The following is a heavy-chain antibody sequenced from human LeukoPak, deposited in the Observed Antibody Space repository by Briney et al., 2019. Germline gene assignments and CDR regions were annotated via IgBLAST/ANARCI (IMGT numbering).Heavy chain of an antibody. CDR1: GFTFSSYA. CDR2: ISGSGGRI. Sequence: GGSLRLSCAASGFTFSSYAMSWVRQAPGKGLEWVSAISGSGGRIYYGASVKGRFTISRDNSKNTLYLQMNSLRAEDTAVYYCAKGRWFGGVIDDIWGQGTMVTVSS. J-gene: IGHJ3*02. V-gene: IGHV3-23*01. D-gene: IGHD3-16*02. CDR3: AKGRWFGGVIDDI.